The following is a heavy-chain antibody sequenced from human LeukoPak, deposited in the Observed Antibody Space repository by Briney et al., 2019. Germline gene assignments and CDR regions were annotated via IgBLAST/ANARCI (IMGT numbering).Heavy chain of an antibody. CDR2: INPRGGTT. CDR3: ARFYGSGNYYLDY. CDR1: GYTFIDYY. J-gene: IGHJ4*02. D-gene: IGHD3-10*01. V-gene: IGHV1-46*01. Sequence: ASVKVSCKASGYTFIDYYVHWVRQAPGQGLEWMGVINPRGGTTYYAQKFQGRVTMTGDTSPSIVYMELSSLRSEDTAVYYCARFYGSGNYYLDYWGQGTLVTVSS.